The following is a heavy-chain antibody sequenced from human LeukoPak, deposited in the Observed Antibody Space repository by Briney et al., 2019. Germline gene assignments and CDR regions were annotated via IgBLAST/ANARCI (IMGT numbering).Heavy chain of an antibody. CDR3: ARMPAGSSTTNDY. D-gene: IGHD2-2*01. J-gene: IGHJ4*02. Sequence: GASVKVSCKASGYTFTGYYMHWVRHAPGQGLEWMGRINPNSGGTNYAQKFQGRVTMTRDTSISTAYMELSRLRSDDTAVYYCARMPAGSSTTNDYWGQGTLVTVSS. V-gene: IGHV1-2*06. CDR1: GYTFTGYY. CDR2: INPNSGGT.